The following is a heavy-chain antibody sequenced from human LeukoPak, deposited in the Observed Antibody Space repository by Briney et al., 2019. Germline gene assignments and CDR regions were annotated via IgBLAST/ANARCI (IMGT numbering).Heavy chain of an antibody. CDR1: GFTFSSYW. J-gene: IGHJ4*02. Sequence: GGSLRLSCAASGFTFSSYWMSWVRQAPGKGLEWVSAISGSGGSTYYADSVKGRFTISRDNSKNTLYLQMNSLRAEDTAVYYCAKEVFSGTFQPYGDYWGQGTLVTVSS. CDR2: ISGSGGST. D-gene: IGHD1-26*01. CDR3: AKEVFSGTFQPYGDY. V-gene: IGHV3-23*01.